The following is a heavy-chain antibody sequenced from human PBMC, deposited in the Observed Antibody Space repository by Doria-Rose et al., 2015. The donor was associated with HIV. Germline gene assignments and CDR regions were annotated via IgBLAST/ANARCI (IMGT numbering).Heavy chain of an antibody. CDR3: ARIKSSRWYHKYYFDF. CDR2: IFPNDYR. Sequence: QVTLKESGPVLVKPTETPTLTCTVSGVSLSSPGMGVSWIRQPPGKALEWLANIFPNDYRSYKTSLTSRLTISRGTYKSQVVITMTDMDPVDSATYYCARIKSSRWYHKYYFDFWGQGTLVIVSA. D-gene: IGHD6-13*01. J-gene: IGHJ4*02. V-gene: IGHV2-26*01. CDR1: GVSLSSPGMG.